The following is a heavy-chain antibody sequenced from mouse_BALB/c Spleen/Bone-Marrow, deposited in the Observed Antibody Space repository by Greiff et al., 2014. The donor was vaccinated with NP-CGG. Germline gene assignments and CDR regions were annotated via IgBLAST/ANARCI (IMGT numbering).Heavy chain of an antibody. V-gene: IGHV5-4*02. J-gene: IGHJ2*01. CDR3: ARGRIYYDYDVGDY. D-gene: IGHD2-4*01. Sequence: VQLKESGAGLVKPGGSLKLSCAASGFTFSDYYMYWVRQTPEKRLEWVATISDGGSYTYYPDSVKGRFTISRDNAKNNLYLQVSSLKSEDTAMYYCARGRIYYDYDVGDYWGQGTTLTVSS. CDR1: GFTFSDYY. CDR2: ISDGGSYT.